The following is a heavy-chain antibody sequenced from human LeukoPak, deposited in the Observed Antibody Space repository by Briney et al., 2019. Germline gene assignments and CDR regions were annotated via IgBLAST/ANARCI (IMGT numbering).Heavy chain of an antibody. Sequence: PSETLSLTCAVYGGSFSGYYWSWIRQPPGKGLEWIGEINHSGSTNYNPSLKSRVTISVDTSKDQFSLKLSSVTAADTAVYYCARIRGDSSGYSPAGAFDIWGQGTMVTVSS. D-gene: IGHD3-22*01. CDR2: INHSGST. J-gene: IGHJ3*02. CDR3: ARIRGDSSGYSPAGAFDI. CDR1: GGSFSGYY. V-gene: IGHV4-34*01.